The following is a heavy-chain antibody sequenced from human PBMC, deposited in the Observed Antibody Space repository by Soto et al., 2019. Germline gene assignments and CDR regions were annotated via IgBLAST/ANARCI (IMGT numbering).Heavy chain of an antibody. Sequence: SETLSLTCTVSGGSISSYYWSWIRQPPGKGLEWIGYIYYSGSTNYNPSHKSRVTISVDTSKNQFSLKLSSVTAADTAVYYCARMDGSGSYLYYFDYWGQGTLVTVSS. J-gene: IGHJ4*02. CDR2: IYYSGST. CDR3: ARMDGSGSYLYYFDY. V-gene: IGHV4-59*08. D-gene: IGHD3-10*01. CDR1: GGSISSYY.